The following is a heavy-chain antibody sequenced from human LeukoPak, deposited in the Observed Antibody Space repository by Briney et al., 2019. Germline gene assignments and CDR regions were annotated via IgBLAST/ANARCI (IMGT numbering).Heavy chain of an antibody. D-gene: IGHD4-17*01. V-gene: IGHV3-7*03. CDR2: IKQDGSEK. CDR3: ARGGRDGDYVVY. Sequence: PGGSLRLSCAASGFTFSDYWMSWVRQAPGKGLEWVANIKQDGSEKYYVDSAKGRFTISRDNAKNSLYLQMNSLRAEDTAVYYCARGGRDGDYVVYWGQGALVTVSS. J-gene: IGHJ4*02. CDR1: GFTFSDYW.